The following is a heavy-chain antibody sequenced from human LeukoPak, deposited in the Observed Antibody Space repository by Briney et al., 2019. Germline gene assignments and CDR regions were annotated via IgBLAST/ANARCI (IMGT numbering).Heavy chain of an antibody. J-gene: IGHJ6*04. D-gene: IGHD3-10*02. Sequence: GGTLRLSCAAAGFTFSSYEMNWVRQAPGKGLEWVSYISSSGSTIYYADSVKGRFTISRDNAKNSLYLQMNSLRAEDTAVYYCAELGITMIGGVWGKGTTVTISS. CDR1: GFTFSSYE. V-gene: IGHV3-48*03. CDR2: ISSSGSTI. CDR3: AELGITMIGGV.